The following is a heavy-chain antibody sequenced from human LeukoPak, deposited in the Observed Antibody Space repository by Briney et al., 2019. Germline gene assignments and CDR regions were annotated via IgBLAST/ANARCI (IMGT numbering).Heavy chain of an antibody. CDR3: AKSELSTYYYGSGSFAGADY. V-gene: IGHV3-30*02. D-gene: IGHD3-10*01. Sequence: GGSLRLSCAASGFTFSSYAMSWVRQAPGKGLEWVAFIRYDGSNKYYADSVKGRFTISRDNSKNTLYLQMNSLRAEDTAVYYCAKSELSTYYYGSGSFAGADYWGQGTLVTVSS. CDR1: GFTFSSYA. CDR2: IRYDGSNK. J-gene: IGHJ4*02.